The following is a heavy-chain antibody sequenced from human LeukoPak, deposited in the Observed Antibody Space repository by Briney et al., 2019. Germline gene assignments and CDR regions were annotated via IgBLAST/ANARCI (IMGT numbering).Heavy chain of an antibody. V-gene: IGHV3-48*01. D-gene: IGHD1-26*01. Sequence: GGSLRLSCAASGFTFSSYSMNWVRQAPGKGLEWVSYISRSTSTIYYADSMKGRFTISRDNAKNSLYLQMNSLRAEDTAVHYCARDLGGSYYYFDYWGQGTLVTVSS. CDR2: ISRSTSTI. CDR1: GFTFSSYS. J-gene: IGHJ4*02. CDR3: ARDLGGSYYYFDY.